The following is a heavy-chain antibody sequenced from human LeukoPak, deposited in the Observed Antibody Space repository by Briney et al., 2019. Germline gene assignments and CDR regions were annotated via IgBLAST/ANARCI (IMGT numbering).Heavy chain of an antibody. CDR3: ARVHSSGYYLYFDY. V-gene: IGHV4-39*07. J-gene: IGHJ4*02. CDR2: IYYSGST. Sequence: PSETLSLTCTVSGGSISSSSYYWGWIRQPPGKGLEWIGSIYYSGSTYYNPSLKSRVTISVDTSKNQFSLKLSSVTAADTAVYYCARVHSSGYYLYFDYWGQGTLVTVSS. CDR1: GGSISSSSYY. D-gene: IGHD3-22*01.